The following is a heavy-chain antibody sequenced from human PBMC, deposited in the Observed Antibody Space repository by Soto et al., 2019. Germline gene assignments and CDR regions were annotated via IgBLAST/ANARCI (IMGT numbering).Heavy chain of an antibody. Sequence: SETLSLTCTVSGGSISSSSYYWGWIRQPPGKGLEWIGSIYYSGSTYYNPSLKSRVTISVDTSKNQFSLKLSSVTAADTAVYYCARQFRYCSSTSCYVLSYWFDPWGHGTLVTVSS. V-gene: IGHV4-39*01. CDR1: GGSISSSSYY. D-gene: IGHD2-2*01. J-gene: IGHJ5*02. CDR2: IYYSGST. CDR3: ARQFRYCSSTSCYVLSYWFDP.